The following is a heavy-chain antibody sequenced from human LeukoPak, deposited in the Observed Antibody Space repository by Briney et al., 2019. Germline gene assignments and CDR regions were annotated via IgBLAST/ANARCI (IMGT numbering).Heavy chain of an antibody. V-gene: IGHV3-7*04. Sequence: PGGALRLSCVASAFAFSSNWMSWVPQAPGKGLEWVASIKEDGSETYYVDSVKGRFTISRDNAKNSLYLQMSSLRAEDTAVYYCARDLHPRYYLPDYWGQGTLVTVSS. J-gene: IGHJ4*02. D-gene: IGHD1-26*01. CDR3: ARDLHPRYYLPDY. CDR1: AFAFSSNW. CDR2: IKEDGSET.